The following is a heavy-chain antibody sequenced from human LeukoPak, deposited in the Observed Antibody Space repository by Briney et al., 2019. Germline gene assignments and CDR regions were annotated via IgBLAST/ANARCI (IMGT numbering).Heavy chain of an antibody. CDR3: AKDPLRGLSRPAGWFDP. CDR2: ISYDGSNK. CDR1: GFTFSSYA. Sequence: GGSLRLCCAASGFTFSSYAMHWVRQAPGKGLEWVAVISYDGSNKYYADSVKGRFTISRDNSKNTLYLQMNSLRAEDTAVYYCAKDPLRGLSRPAGWFDPWGQGTLVTVSS. V-gene: IGHV3-30-3*01. J-gene: IGHJ5*02. D-gene: IGHD6-25*01.